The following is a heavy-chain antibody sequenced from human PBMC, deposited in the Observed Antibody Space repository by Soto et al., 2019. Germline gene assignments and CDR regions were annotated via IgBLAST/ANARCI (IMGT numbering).Heavy chain of an antibody. CDR2: IYYSGIT. J-gene: IGHJ5*02. CDR1: GVSISSSSYY. Sequence: PXETLCLTGPVSGVSISSSSYYWGWIRQPPGKGLEWIGSIYYSGITYYNPSLKSRVTISVDTSKNQFSLKLSSVTAADTAVYYCARPIQLCFGWFDPWGQGTLVTVYS. D-gene: IGHD5-18*01. CDR3: ARPIQLCFGWFDP. V-gene: IGHV4-39*01.